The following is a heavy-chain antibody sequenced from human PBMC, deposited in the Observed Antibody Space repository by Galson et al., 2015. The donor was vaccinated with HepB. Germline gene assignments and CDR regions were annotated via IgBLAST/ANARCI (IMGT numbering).Heavy chain of an antibody. CDR1: GFTFSSYA. J-gene: IGHJ5*02. CDR3: ARVHSSSWYGWFDP. CDR2: ISSNGGST. Sequence: SLRLSCAASGFTFSSYAMHWVRQAPGKGLEYVSAISSNGGSTYYANSVKGRFTISRDNSKNTLYLQMGSLRAEDMAVYYCARVHSSSWYGWFDPWGQGTLVTVSS. V-gene: IGHV3-64*01. D-gene: IGHD6-13*01.